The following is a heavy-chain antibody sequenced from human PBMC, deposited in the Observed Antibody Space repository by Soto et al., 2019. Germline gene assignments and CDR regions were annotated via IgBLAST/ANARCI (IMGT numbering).Heavy chain of an antibody. V-gene: IGHV3-48*02. CDR2: ICSKSST. J-gene: IGHJ5*02. CDR3: ARVIWSGHLTSDL. D-gene: IGHD3-3*01. Sequence: EVQVVESGGGLVQPGGSLRLSCAASGFTFSSNSMNWVRQAPGNGLEWISYICSKSSTKYEDSVKVRFTISRDNAKNSLYLQMNSLRDEATAVYYCARVIWSGHLTSDLWGQGTLVTVSS. CDR1: GFTFSSNS.